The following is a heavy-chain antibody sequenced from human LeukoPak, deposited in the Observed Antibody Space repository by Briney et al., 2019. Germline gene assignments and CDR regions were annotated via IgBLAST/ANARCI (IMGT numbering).Heavy chain of an antibody. CDR3: AKDLSWGSSSWYYYYGMDV. J-gene: IGHJ6*02. CDR2: ISYDGSNK. CDR1: GFTFSSYG. V-gene: IGHV3-30*18. Sequence: GGSLRLSCAASGFTFSSYGMHWVRQAPGKGLEWVAVISYDGSNKYYADSVKGRFTISRDNSKNTLYLQMNSLRAEDTAVYYCAKDLSWGSSSWYYYYGMDVWGQGTTVTVSS. D-gene: IGHD6-13*01.